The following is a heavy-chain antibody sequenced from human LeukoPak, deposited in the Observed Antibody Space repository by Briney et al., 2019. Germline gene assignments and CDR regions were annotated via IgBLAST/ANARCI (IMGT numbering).Heavy chain of an antibody. V-gene: IGHV1-3*01. Sequence: GASVKVSCKASGDTFTSYAMHWVRQAPGQGLAWLGWINAGNGNTKYSQKFQGRVTITRDPSATTAYMELSSLRSEDMAVYYCAKDRGGTGDFDYWGQGTLVTVSS. CDR1: GDTFTSYA. J-gene: IGHJ4*02. D-gene: IGHD3-10*01. CDR3: AKDRGGTGDFDY. CDR2: INAGNGNT.